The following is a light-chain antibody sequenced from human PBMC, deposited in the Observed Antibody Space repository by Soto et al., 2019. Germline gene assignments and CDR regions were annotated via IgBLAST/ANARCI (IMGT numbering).Light chain of an antibody. V-gene: IGKV2-28*01. CDR3: MQTLQTPG. J-gene: IGKJ5*01. CDR2: LGS. Sequence: DIVMTQSPLSLPVTPGEPASISCRSSQSLLHSSGYNYLDWYLQKPGQSPQLLIYLGSNRASGVPDRFSGSGSGTLFPLKLSRVEAEDVGVDYCMQTLQTPGFGQGTRLEIK. CDR1: QSLLHSSGYNY.